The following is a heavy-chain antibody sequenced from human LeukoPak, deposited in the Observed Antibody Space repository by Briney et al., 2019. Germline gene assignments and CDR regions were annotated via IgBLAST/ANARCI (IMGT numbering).Heavy chain of an antibody. CDR3: ARGGSYCSSTSCYTFWFDP. CDR1: GFTFSSYA. J-gene: IGHJ5*02. CDR2: ISYDGSNK. V-gene: IGHV3-30-3*01. Sequence: GGSLRLSCAASGFTFSSYAMHWVRQALGKGLEWVAVISYDGSNKYYADSVKGRFTISRDNSKNTLYLQMNSLRAEDTAVYYCARGGSYCSSTSCYTFWFDPWGQGTLVTVSS. D-gene: IGHD2-2*02.